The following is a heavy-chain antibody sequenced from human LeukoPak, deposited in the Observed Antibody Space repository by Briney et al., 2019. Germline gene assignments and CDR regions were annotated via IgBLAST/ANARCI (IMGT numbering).Heavy chain of an antibody. Sequence: TSETLSLTCTVSGGSISSYYWSWIRQPPGKGLEWIGYIYYTGSTNHNPSLKSRVTISVETSKNQFSLKLSSVTAADTAVYYCARSGGRLDPWGQGTLVTVSS. CDR3: ARSGGRLDP. CDR1: GGSISSYY. CDR2: IYYTGST. J-gene: IGHJ5*02. V-gene: IGHV4-59*01. D-gene: IGHD3-10*01.